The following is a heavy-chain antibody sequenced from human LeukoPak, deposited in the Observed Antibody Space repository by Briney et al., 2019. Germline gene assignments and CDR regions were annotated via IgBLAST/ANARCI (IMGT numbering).Heavy chain of an antibody. J-gene: IGHJ5*02. CDR2: IDWDDDK. V-gene: IGHV2-70*01. CDR3: ARSTYRRRWFDP. Sequence: ESGPALAKPTQTLTLTCTFSGFSLSTSGMCVSWIRQPPGKALEWLAHIDWDDDKYYSTSLKTRLTISKGNSKHQVVLTMTNMDPVDTATYYCARSTYRRRWFDPWGQGTLATVSS. CDR1: GFSLSTSGMC. D-gene: IGHD4-11*01.